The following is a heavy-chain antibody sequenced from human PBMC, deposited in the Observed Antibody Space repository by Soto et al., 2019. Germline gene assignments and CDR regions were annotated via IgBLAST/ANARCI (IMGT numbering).Heavy chain of an antibody. Sequence: QVTLKESGPLLVTPTETLTLTCTVSGFSLSSAGMGVSWIRQPPGKALEWLAHIFSNDETSYSTSLKSRLTISKDTSKSQVVLTMTSMDPVDTATYYCARIRLHFDSIVYYSTPCWYFDLWGRGTIVTVSA. V-gene: IGHV2-26*01. J-gene: IGHJ2*01. D-gene: IGHD3-22*01. CDR2: IFSNDET. CDR3: ARIRLHFDSIVYYSTPCWYFDL. CDR1: GFSLSSAGMG.